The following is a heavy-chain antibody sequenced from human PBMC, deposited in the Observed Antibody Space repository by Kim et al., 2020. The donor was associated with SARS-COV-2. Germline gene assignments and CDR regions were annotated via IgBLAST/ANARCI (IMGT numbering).Heavy chain of an antibody. D-gene: IGHD3-10*01. Sequence: GGSLRLSCAASGFTFSSYAMSWVRQAPGKGLEWVSAISGSGGSTYYADSVKGRFTISRDNSKNTLYRQMNSLRAGDTAVYYCAKDTRYGSGSPNWFDPWGQGTLVIVSS. V-gene: IGHV3-23*01. CDR1: GFTFSSYA. J-gene: IGHJ5*02. CDR3: AKDTRYGSGSPNWFDP. CDR2: ISGSGGST.